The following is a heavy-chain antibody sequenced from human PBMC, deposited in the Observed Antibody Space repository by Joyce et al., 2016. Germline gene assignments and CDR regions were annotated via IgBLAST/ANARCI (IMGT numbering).Heavy chain of an antibody. D-gene: IGHD5-12*01. CDR3: ARNGAYSQDS. CDR2: LFRGGSP. J-gene: IGHJ5*01. V-gene: IGHV4-4*02. Sequence: QVQLQESGPGLVKPSGTLSLTCAVSGDSISSAHWCSWVRQPPGKGLEWIWELFRGGSPTYNPSLKSRVTIAVEKSENQLSLKMNSVTAADTAVYYCARNGAYSQDSWGQGTLVTVSS. CDR1: GDSISSAHW.